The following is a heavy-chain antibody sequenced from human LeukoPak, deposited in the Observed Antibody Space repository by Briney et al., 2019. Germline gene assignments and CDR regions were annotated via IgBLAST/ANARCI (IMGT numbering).Heavy chain of an antibody. CDR3: ARYLDYGGNSRVFQH. D-gene: IGHD4-23*01. V-gene: IGHV4-34*01. J-gene: IGHJ1*01. CDR2: MNHSGST. Sequence: SETLSLTCAVYGESFSGYYWSWIRQPPGKGLEWIGEMNHSGSTNYNPSLKSRVTISIDTSKNQFSLKLSSVTAADTAVYYCARYLDYGGNSRVFQHWGQGTLVTVSS. CDR1: GESFSGYY.